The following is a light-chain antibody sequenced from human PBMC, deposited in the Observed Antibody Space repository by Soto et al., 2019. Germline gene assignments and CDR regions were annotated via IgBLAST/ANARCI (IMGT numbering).Light chain of an antibody. Sequence: EIVSTQPPGTLSLSQGERATPSCRASQSVSSSYLAWYQQKPGQAPRLLIDGASNRATGIPDRCSGSGSGTDFTLTISRLEADDFAVYYCQQYGSSPTTFGQGTKVDIK. CDR2: GAS. J-gene: IGKJ1*01. CDR3: QQYGSSPTT. CDR1: QSVSSSY. V-gene: IGKV3-20*01.